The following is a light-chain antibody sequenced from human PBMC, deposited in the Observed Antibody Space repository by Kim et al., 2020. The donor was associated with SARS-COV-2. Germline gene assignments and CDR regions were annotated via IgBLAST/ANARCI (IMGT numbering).Light chain of an antibody. CDR3: AAWDVGLNGPL. V-gene: IGLV1-44*01. CDR2: FNT. Sequence: QLVLTQPPSASGTPGQMVTISCSGSTSNIGSNPVNWYQQFPRTAPRLLIYFNTLRPSGVPDRFSGSKSGASASLAISGLQSEDEADYYCAAWDVGLNGPLFGGGTKVTVL. J-gene: IGLJ3*02. CDR1: TSNIGSNP.